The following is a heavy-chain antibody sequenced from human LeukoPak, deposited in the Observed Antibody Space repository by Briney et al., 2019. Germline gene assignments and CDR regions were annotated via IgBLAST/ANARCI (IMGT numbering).Heavy chain of an antibody. J-gene: IGHJ1*01. D-gene: IGHD6-13*01. CDR3: TKEFTSYTSGWFFQH. Sequence: PGGSLRLSCAASGFTFRNYGMQWVRQAPDKGLEWLAVISNDGTTTFYADSVKGRFTISRDNSKNTVDLQMSSLRVEDTAVYYCTKEFTSYTSGWFFQHWGQGNLVTVSS. CDR2: ISNDGTTT. V-gene: IGHV3-30*18. CDR1: GFTFRNYG.